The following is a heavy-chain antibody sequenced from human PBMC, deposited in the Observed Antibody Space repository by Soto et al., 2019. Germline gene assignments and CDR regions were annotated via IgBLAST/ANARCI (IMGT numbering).Heavy chain of an antibody. CDR3: AREGIVLAGTVHYNGMDA. J-gene: IGHJ6*02. CDR1: GGTFSSYA. V-gene: IGHV1-69*12. Sequence: QVQLVQSGAEVKKPGSSVKVSCKASGGTFSSYAISWVRQAPGQGLEWMGGIIPIFGTANYAQKFQGRVTVTADEATRTAYMELSSLRSEDTAVYYCAREGIVLAGTVHYNGMDAWGQGTTVTVSS. D-gene: IGHD6-19*01. CDR2: IIPIFGTA.